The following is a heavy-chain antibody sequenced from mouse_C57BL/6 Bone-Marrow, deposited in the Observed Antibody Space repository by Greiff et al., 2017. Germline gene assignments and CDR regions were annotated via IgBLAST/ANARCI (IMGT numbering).Heavy chain of an antibody. V-gene: IGHV5-4*01. Sequence: EVKLLESGGGLVKPGGSLKLSCAASGITFSSYAMSWVRQTPEKRLEWVATISDGGSYTYYPDNVKGRFTISRDNAKNNLYLQMSHLKSEDTAMYYWARDRWPGFAYWGQGTLVTVSA. CDR2: ISDGGSYT. CDR1: GITFSSYA. CDR3: ARDRWPGFAY. J-gene: IGHJ3*01.